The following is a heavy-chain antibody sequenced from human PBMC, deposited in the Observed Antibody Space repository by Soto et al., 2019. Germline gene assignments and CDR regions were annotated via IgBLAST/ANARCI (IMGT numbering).Heavy chain of an antibody. J-gene: IGHJ3*02. CDR2: IDGVGTGT. V-gene: IGHV3-74*01. D-gene: IGHD3-22*01. CDR3: AREYYYDSSGNDDAFDI. CDR1: GFTFTNYW. Sequence: PGGSLRLSCAASGFTFTNYWMHWVRQVPGKGLVWVSRIDGVGTGTSYSDSVRGRFTISRDNSKNTLYLQMNSLRAEDTAVYYCAREYYYDSSGNDDAFDIWGQGTMVTVSS.